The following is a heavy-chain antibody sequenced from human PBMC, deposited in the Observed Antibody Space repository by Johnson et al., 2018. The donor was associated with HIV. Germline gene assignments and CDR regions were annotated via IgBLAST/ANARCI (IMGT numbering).Heavy chain of an antibody. V-gene: IGHV3-13*01. CDR3: AGGEQWLVPDSEDAFDI. CDR1: GFTFSSYD. CDR2: IGTAGDT. D-gene: IGHD6-19*01. J-gene: IGHJ3*02. Sequence: LVESGGGLVQPGGSLRLSCAASGFTFSSYDMHWVRQATGKGLEWVSAIGTAGDTYYPGSVKGRFTISRDNSKNTLYLQMNSLRAEDTAVYYCAGGEQWLVPDSEDAFDIWGQGTMVTISS.